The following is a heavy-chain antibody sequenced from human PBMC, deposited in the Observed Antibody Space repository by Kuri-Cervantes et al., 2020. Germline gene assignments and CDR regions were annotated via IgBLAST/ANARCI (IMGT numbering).Heavy chain of an antibody. CDR2: INHSGST. Sequence: SETLSLTCAVYGGSFSGYYWSWTRQPPGKGLEWIGEINHSGSTNYNPSLKSRVTISVDTSKNQFSLKLNSVTAADTAIYYCARHGHFGDWFDPWGQGTLVTVSS. D-gene: IGHD3-16*01. CDR3: ARHGHFGDWFDP. V-gene: IGHV4-34*01. CDR1: GGSFSGYY. J-gene: IGHJ5*02.